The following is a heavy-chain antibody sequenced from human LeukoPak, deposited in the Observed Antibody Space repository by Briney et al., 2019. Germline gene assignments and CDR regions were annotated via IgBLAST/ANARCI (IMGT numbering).Heavy chain of an antibody. CDR2: INQDGNEA. J-gene: IGHJ6*04. V-gene: IGHV3-7*01. CDR1: GFTFRSYW. CDR3: ASWDMAYGDDTGMDV. D-gene: IGHD2-8*01. Sequence: GGSLRLSCAASGFTFRSYWMSWVRQAPGKGLEWVANINQDGNEAYYMDSVKGRFTISRDNAKSSLYLQMNSLRAEDTAVYYCASWDMAYGDDTGMDVWGKGTTVTVSS.